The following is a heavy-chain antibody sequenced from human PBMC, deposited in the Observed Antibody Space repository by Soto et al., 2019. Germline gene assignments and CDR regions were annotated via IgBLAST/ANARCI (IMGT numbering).Heavy chain of an antibody. Sequence: SLRLSCTASCFIFQNFGMGCARQAAGKGLESISSISGSGFKKYYADSVKGRFTISRDNSKSTVYLELNNLSAEDTAVYHCAKNQGVELVPLATVDWFDPWGQGSVVTVSS. CDR3: AKNQGVELVPLATVDWFDP. CDR2: ISGSGFKK. CDR1: CFIFQNFG. D-gene: IGHD1-26*01. J-gene: IGHJ5*02. V-gene: IGHV3-23*01.